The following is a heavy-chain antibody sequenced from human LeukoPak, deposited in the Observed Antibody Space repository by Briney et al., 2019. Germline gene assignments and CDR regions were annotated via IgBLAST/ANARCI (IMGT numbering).Heavy chain of an antibody. J-gene: IGHJ4*02. D-gene: IGHD2-2*02. CDR1: GFTFSSYG. CDR2: ISYDGSNK. Sequence: GGSLRLSCAASGFTFSSYGMHWVRQAPGKGLEWVAVISYDGSNKYYADSVKGRFTISRDNSKNTLYLQMNSLRAEDTAVYYCAKDGDIYCSSTSCYTGPFDYWGQGTLVTVSS. CDR3: AKDGDIYCSSTSCYTGPFDY. V-gene: IGHV3-30*18.